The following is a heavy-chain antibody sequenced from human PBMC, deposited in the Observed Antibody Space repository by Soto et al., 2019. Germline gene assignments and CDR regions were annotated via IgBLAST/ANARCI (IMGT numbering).Heavy chain of an antibody. CDR3: ARDSCSSTSCYYYYYYGMDV. Sequence: HPVGSLRLSCAASGFTFSSYGMHWVRQAPGKGLEWVAVIWYDGSNKYYADSVKGRFTISRDNSKNTLYLQMNSLRAEDTAVYYCARDSCSSTSCYYYYYYGMDVWGQGTTVTVSS. J-gene: IGHJ6*02. CDR1: GFTFSSYG. D-gene: IGHD2-2*01. V-gene: IGHV3-33*01. CDR2: IWYDGSNK.